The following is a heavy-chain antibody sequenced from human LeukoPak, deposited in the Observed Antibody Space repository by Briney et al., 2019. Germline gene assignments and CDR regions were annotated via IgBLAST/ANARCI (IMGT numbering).Heavy chain of an antibody. D-gene: IGHD3-22*01. CDR2: IGSSSSYI. J-gene: IGHJ6*03. CDR3: ARGGSSGYYLNTYMDV. Sequence: PGGSLRLSCAASGFTFSSYSMNWVRQAPGKGLEWVSSIGSSSSYIYYADSVKGRFTISRDNAKNSLYLQMNSLRAEDTAVYYCARGGSSGYYLNTYMDVWGKGTTVTVSS. CDR1: GFTFSSYS. V-gene: IGHV3-21*01.